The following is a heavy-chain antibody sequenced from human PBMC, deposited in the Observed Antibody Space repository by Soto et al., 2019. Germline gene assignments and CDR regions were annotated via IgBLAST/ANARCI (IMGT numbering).Heavy chain of an antibody. CDR1: GYTFTSYA. V-gene: IGHV1-3*01. CDR3: AREASPLDV. J-gene: IGHJ6*02. Sequence: QVQLVQSGAEVKKPGASVKVSCKASGYTFTSYAMHWVRQAPGQRLEWMGWINAGNGNTKYSQKFQARGTITRDTSASSAYMELSSLGSEGTAVYYCAREASPLDVWGQGTTVTVSS. CDR2: INAGNGNT.